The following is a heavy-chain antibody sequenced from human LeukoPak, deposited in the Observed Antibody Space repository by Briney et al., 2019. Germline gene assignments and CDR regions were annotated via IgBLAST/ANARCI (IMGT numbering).Heavy chain of an antibody. D-gene: IGHD5-24*01. CDR2: ISASGGAT. Sequence: GGSLRLSCAASGFNFKNYAMTWVRQAPGKGLEWVSGISASGGATFYEDSVKGRFTISRDNSKNTLYLQMNSLRAEDTAVYYCARRAYNWGAFDIWGQGTMVTVSS. J-gene: IGHJ3*02. CDR1: GFNFKNYA. CDR3: ARRAYNWGAFDI. V-gene: IGHV3-23*01.